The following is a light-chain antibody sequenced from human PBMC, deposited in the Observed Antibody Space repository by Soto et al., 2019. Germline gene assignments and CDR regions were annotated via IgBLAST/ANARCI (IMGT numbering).Light chain of an antibody. J-gene: IGKJ5*01. Sequence: IVMTQSPATLAVSPGERATLSCRASQSVSSNLDWYQQKPGQAPRLLIYGASTRATGIPARFSGSGSGTEFTLTISSLQSEDFEVYYCQQYNNWPITFGQGTRLEIK. V-gene: IGKV3-15*01. CDR2: GAS. CDR3: QQYNNWPIT. CDR1: QSVSSN.